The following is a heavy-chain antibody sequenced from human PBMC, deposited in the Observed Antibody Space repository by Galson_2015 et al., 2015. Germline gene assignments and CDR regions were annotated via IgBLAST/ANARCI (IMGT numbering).Heavy chain of an antibody. CDR2: IYYSGST. CDR3: ARSGHYDSSGYYPFDY. CDR1: GGSISSSSYY. J-gene: IGHJ4*02. D-gene: IGHD3-22*01. Sequence: TLSLTCTVPGGSISSSSYYWGWIRQPPGKGLEWIGSIYYSGSTYYNPSLKSRVTISVDTSKNQFSLKLSSVTAADTAVYYCARSGHYDSSGYYPFDYWGQGTLVTVSS. V-gene: IGHV4-39*01.